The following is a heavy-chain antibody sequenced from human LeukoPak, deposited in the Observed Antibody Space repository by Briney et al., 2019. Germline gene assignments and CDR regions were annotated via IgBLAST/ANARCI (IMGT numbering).Heavy chain of an antibody. J-gene: IGHJ4*02. CDR2: VSTYEGNT. V-gene: IGHV1-18*01. CDR1: GYTFTSYG. D-gene: IGHD2-15*01. Sequence: ASVKVSCKASGYTFTSYGITWVRQAPGQGLEWMGWVSTYEGNTNYAQKFQGRVTMTTDTSTSTAYMELRSLTSDDTAVYYCARDVAPLPFDFWGQGTLVTVSS. CDR3: ARDVAPLPFDF.